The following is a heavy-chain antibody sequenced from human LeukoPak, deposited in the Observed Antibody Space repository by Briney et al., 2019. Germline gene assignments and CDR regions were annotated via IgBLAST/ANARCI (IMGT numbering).Heavy chain of an antibody. V-gene: IGHV3-23*01. Sequence: GGSLRLSCPASGFTFSSYAMSWVRQAPGKGLEWVSTITGSGCGTYYADSVRGRFTIYRDKSKNPLYLQLNSLRAEDTAVYYCAREQYGSGSNNFDYWGQGTLVTVSS. CDR3: AREQYGSGSNNFDY. D-gene: IGHD3-10*01. CDR1: GFTFSSYA. J-gene: IGHJ4*02. CDR2: ITGSGCGT.